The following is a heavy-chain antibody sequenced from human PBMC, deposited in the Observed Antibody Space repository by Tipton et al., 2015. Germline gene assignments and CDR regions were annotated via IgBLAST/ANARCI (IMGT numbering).Heavy chain of an antibody. J-gene: IGHJ4*02. D-gene: IGHD2-21*02. CDR3: ARQRDDYFDL. CDR1: GYTFTNYW. CDR2: IYPGDSDA. Sequence: VQSGAEVKKPGESLRISCKASGYTFTNYWIGWVRQMPGKGLEWMGIIYPGDSDARVSPSFQGQVTISADKSISTAYLRWSSLRASDSAMFYCARQRDDYFDLWGQGTL. V-gene: IGHV5-51*01.